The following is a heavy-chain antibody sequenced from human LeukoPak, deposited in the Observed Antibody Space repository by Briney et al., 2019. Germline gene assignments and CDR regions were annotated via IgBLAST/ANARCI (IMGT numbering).Heavy chain of an antibody. V-gene: IGHV4-39*01. CDR2: ICDSGST. CDR3: ARHSHIPNIDY. Sequence: SETLSLTCTVSGGSISSSSCYWGWIRQPPGKGLEWIGSICDSGSTYYKQSLKSRVTISVNTSKNQFFLKLNSVTAADTAVYYCARHSHIPNIDYWGQGTLVTVSS. CDR1: GGSISSSSCY. D-gene: IGHD2-21*01. J-gene: IGHJ4*02.